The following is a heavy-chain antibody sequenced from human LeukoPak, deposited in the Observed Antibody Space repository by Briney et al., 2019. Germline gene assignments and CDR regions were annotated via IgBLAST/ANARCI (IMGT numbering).Heavy chain of an antibody. CDR3: ATLLGDGYNDDY. D-gene: IGHD5-24*01. J-gene: IGHJ4*02. CDR2: INPSGGST. V-gene: IGHV1-46*01. CDR1: GYTFTSYY. Sequence: GASVKVSCKASGYTFTSYYMHWVRQAPGQGLEWMGIINPSGGSTSYAQKFQGRVTMTRDMSTSTVYMELSSLRSEDTAVYYCATLLGDGYNDDYWGQGTLVTVSS.